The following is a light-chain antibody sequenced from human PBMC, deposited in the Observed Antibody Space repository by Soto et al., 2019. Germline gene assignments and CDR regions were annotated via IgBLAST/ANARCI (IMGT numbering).Light chain of an antibody. CDR2: EVS. J-gene: IGLJ1*01. CDR1: SSDVGGYNY. Sequence: QSALTQPASVSGSPGQSITISCTGTSSDVGGYNYVSWYQQHPGKAPKLMIYEVSNRPSGVSNRFSGSKSGNTASLTISGHEADEEADYYCSSDTSSSSYVFGTGTKLTVL. V-gene: IGLV2-14*01. CDR3: SSDTSSSSYV.